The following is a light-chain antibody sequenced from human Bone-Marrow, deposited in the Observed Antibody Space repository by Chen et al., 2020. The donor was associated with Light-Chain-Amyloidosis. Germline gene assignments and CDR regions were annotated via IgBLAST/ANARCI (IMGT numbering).Light chain of an antibody. J-gene: IGLJ3*02. CDR3: QVWDRSSDRPV. V-gene: IGLV3-21*02. Sequence: SYVLTQPSSVSLAPAQPAPIACGGNNIGSTSGHWYQQTPGQAPLLVAYDDSDRPSGIPERLSGSNSGNTATLTISRVEAGDEADYYCQVWDRSSDRPVFGGGTKLTVL. CDR1: NIGSTS. CDR2: DDS.